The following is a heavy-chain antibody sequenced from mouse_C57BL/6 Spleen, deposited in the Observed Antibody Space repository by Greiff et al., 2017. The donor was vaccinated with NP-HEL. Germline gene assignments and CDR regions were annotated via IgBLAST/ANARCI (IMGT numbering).Heavy chain of an antibody. Sequence: VKLVESGAELVRPGASVELSCKASGYTFTDYYINWVKQRPGQGLEWIARIYPGSGNTYYNEKFKGKATLTAEKSSSTAYMQLSSLTSEDSAVYFCARRGSNYVFDYWGQGTTLTVSS. CDR2: IYPGSGNT. D-gene: IGHD2-5*01. CDR3: ARRGSNYVFDY. V-gene: IGHV1-76*01. CDR1: GYTFTDYY. J-gene: IGHJ2*01.